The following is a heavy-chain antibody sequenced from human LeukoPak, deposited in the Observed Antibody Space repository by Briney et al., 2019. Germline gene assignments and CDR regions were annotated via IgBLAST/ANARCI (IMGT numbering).Heavy chain of an antibody. J-gene: IGHJ4*02. CDR3: ARGLAVAGRYFDY. CDR1: GGSFSGYY. D-gene: IGHD6-19*01. Sequence: PSETLSLTCAVYGGSFSGYYWSWIRQPPGKGLEWIGEINHSGSTNYNPSLKSRVTISVDTSKNQFSLKLSSVTAADTAVYYCARGLAVAGRYFDYWGQGTLVTVSS. V-gene: IGHV4-34*01. CDR2: INHSGST.